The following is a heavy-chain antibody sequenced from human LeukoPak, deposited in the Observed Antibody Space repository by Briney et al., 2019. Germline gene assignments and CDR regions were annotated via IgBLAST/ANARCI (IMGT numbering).Heavy chain of an antibody. Sequence: GGSLRLSCAASGFTFSSYSMHWVRQAPGKGVEGVAVISYDGSNKYYADSVKGRFTISRDNSKNTLYLQMNSLRAEDTAVYYCAKAQGASDYYYGMDVWGKGTTVTVSS. J-gene: IGHJ6*04. D-gene: IGHD2-2*01. V-gene: IGHV3-30*18. CDR2: ISYDGSNK. CDR3: AKAQGASDYYYGMDV. CDR1: GFTFSSYS.